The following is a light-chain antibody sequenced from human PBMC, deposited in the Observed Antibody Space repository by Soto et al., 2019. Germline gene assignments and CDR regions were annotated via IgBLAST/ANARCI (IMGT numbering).Light chain of an antibody. V-gene: IGKV1-39*01. Sequence: DVQMTQSPSSLSASVGDRVTITCRASQSVNNYLNWYQQRPGKAPSLLIYGASNLQSGVPSRFSGSGSGTEFTLTIVSLQLEDFATYYCQQSYITPPTTFGQGTKLEIK. CDR3: QQSYITPPTT. CDR2: GAS. CDR1: QSVNNY. J-gene: IGKJ2*01.